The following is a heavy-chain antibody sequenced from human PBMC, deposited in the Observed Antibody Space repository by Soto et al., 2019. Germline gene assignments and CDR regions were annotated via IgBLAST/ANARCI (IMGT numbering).Heavy chain of an antibody. D-gene: IGHD5-12*01. CDR2: IYYSGST. V-gene: IGHV4-59*08. CDR3: ARRRSGYDENIVDY. CDR1: GGSISSYY. Sequence: SETLSLTCTVSGGSISSYYWSWIRQPPGKGLEWIGYIYYSGSTNYNPSLKSRVTISVYTSEMQLALKLSAVTAADTAVYFWARRRSGYDENIVDYWGQGTLVTVSS. J-gene: IGHJ4*02.